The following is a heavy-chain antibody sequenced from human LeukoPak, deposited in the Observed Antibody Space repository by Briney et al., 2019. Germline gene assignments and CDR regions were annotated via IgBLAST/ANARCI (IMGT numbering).Heavy chain of an antibody. CDR3: ARGNHCSSTSCYDDAFDI. D-gene: IGHD2-2*01. V-gene: IGHV3-11*01. CDR1: GFTFSGYY. J-gene: IGHJ3*02. CDR2: ISSSGSTI. Sequence: PGGSLRLSCAASGFTFSGYYMSWIRQAPGKGLEWVSYISSSGSTIYYADSVKGRFTISRDNAKNSLYLQMNSLRAEDTAVYYCARGNHCSSTSCYDDAFDIWGQGTMVTVSS.